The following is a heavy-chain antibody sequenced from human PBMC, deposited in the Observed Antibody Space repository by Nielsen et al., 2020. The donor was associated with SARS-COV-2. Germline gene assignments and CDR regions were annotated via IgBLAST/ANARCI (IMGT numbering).Heavy chain of an antibody. V-gene: IGHV3-30-3*01. D-gene: IGHD1-1*01. Sequence: GGSLRLSCAASGFTFSSYAMHWVRQAPGKGLEWVAVISYDGSNKYYADSVKGRFTISRDNSKNTLYLQMNSLRAEDTAVYYCAKGVTTGTTPDAFDIWGQGTMVTVSS. CDR3: AKGVTTGTTPDAFDI. CDR1: GFTFSSYA. J-gene: IGHJ3*02. CDR2: ISYDGSNK.